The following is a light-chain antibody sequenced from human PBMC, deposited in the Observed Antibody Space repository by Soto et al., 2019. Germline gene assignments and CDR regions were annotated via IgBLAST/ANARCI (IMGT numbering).Light chain of an antibody. CDR3: QHYTTWPLT. CDR2: DAS. V-gene: IGKV3-15*01. Sequence: EIVMTQSPATLSVSPGERATLSCRASHSVSNRLAWYQQKPGQAPRLLIYDASTRATGLPARFSGSGSGTDFTLTISSLQSEDFAVYYCQHYTTWPLTFGGGTKVEIK. J-gene: IGKJ4*01. CDR1: HSVSNR.